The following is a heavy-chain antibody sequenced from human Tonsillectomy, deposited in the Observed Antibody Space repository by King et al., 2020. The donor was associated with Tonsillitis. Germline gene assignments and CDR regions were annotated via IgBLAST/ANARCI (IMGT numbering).Heavy chain of an antibody. V-gene: IGHV2-70*11. CDR1: GFSLSTSGMC. CDR3: ARSEMLEPGDYCFDP. Sequence: TLKESGPALVKPTQTLTLTCTFSGFSLSTSGMCVSWIRQPPGKALEWLARIDWDDDKHYSTSLKTRLTISKDTSKNQVVLTMTNMDPVDTATYYCARSEMLEPGDYCFDPWGQGTLVTVSS. D-gene: IGHD1-1*01. J-gene: IGHJ5*02. CDR2: IDWDDDK.